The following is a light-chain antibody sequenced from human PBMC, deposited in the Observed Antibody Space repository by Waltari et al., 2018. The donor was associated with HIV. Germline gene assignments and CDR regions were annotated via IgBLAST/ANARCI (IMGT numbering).Light chain of an antibody. CDR2: KDS. CDR1: QRLVYSDGDTY. Sequence: VVMTQSPLSLSVTLGQPASISCRSTQRLVYSDGDTYSRWFQQRPGQTPGRLIYKDSNRDSEVPDRFGGSGSGTDFTLKISSVKAEDVLVYYCMQGTHGPVTFGGGTKVEMK. V-gene: IGKV2-30*01. J-gene: IGKJ4*01. CDR3: MQGTHGPVT.